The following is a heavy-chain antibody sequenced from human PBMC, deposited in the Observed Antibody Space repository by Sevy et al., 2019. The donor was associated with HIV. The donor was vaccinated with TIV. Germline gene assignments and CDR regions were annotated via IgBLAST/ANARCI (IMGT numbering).Heavy chain of an antibody. V-gene: IGHV1-18*01. CDR3: ARAYCSGGSCYSLAY. D-gene: IGHD2-15*01. CDR2: VSAHNGDT. Sequence: ASVKVSCKASGYTFTSYRIYWVRQAPGQGLEWMGWVSAHNGDTNYVQKVQGRVAMTTDTSTSPAYMELRSLTSDDTAVYYCARAYCSGGSCYSLAYWGQGSLVTVSS. J-gene: IGHJ4*02. CDR1: GYTFTSYR.